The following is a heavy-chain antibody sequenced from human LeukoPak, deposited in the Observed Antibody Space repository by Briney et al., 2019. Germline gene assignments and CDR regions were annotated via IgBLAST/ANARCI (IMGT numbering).Heavy chain of an antibody. CDR2: ITDVGDI. CDR3: TRDRGGSPTDVFDY. CDR1: GFTFAGYA. V-gene: IGHV3-23*01. J-gene: IGHJ4*02. Sequence: WGSLRLSCAASGFTFAGYAMSWVRQAPGKGLEWVSTITDVGDIFYTYSVRGRFTISRDNSKNTVYMQMDGLRAEDTAVYYCTRDRGGSPTDVFDYWGQGTLVTVSS. D-gene: IGHD2-15*01.